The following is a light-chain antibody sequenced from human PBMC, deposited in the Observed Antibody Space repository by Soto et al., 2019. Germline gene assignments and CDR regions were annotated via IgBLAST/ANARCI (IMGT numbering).Light chain of an antibody. V-gene: IGLV1-40*01. CDR1: SSNIGAGYD. Sequence: QSVLTQPPSVSGAPGQRVTISCTGSSSNIGAGYDVHWYQHLPGTAPKVLIYRNRHRPSGVPDRFSGSKSGTSASLAITGLLADDEADYYCQSYDISLSGVLFGGGTKLTVL. CDR2: RNR. CDR3: QSYDISLSGVL. J-gene: IGLJ2*01.